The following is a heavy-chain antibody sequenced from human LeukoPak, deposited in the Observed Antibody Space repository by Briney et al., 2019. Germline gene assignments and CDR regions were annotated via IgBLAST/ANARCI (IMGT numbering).Heavy chain of an antibody. CDR3: ARNTDTAMVVAGAFDI. Sequence: PGGSLRLSCAASGFTFSSYAMSWVRQAPGKGLEWVSSISSSSSYIYYADSVKGRFTISRDNAKNSLYLQMNSLRAEDTAVYYCARNTDTAMVVAGAFDIWGQGTMVTVSS. V-gene: IGHV3-21*01. CDR1: GFTFSSYA. D-gene: IGHD5-18*01. CDR2: ISSSSSYI. J-gene: IGHJ3*02.